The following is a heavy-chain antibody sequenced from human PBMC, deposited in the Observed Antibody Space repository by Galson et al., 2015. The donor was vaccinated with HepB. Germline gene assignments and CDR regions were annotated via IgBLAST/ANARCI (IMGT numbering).Heavy chain of an antibody. CDR3: ARDQKGVGATTGWYFDL. V-gene: IGHV1-69*04. CDR1: GGTFSSYT. D-gene: IGHD1-26*01. CDR2: IIPILGIA. Sequence: SVKVSCKASGGTFSSYTISWVRQAPGQGLEWMGRIIPILGIANYAQKFQGRVTITADKSTSTAYMELSSLRSEDTAVYYCARDQKGVGATTGWYFDLWGRGTLVTVSS. J-gene: IGHJ2*01.